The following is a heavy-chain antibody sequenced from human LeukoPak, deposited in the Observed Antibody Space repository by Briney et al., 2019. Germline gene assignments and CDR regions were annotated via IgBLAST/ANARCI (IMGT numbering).Heavy chain of an antibody. CDR3: ARVATDYDFWSGYYTGLGYFDY. Sequence: GASVKVSCKASGYTFTGYYMHWVRQAPGQGLEWMGWINPNSGGTNYAQKFQGRVTMTRDTSISTAYMELSRLRSDDTAVYYCARVATDYDFWSGYYTGLGYFDYWGQGTLVTVSS. V-gene: IGHV1-2*02. J-gene: IGHJ4*02. CDR2: INPNSGGT. CDR1: GYTFTGYY. D-gene: IGHD3-3*01.